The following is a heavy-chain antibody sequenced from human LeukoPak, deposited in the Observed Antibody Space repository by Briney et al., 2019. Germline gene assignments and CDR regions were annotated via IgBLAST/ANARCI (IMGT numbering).Heavy chain of an antibody. CDR1: GFSFSDYY. CDR3: AINGGSYSFDT. D-gene: IGHD2-15*01. CDR2: ITNSRSYT. J-gene: IGHJ5*02. V-gene: IGHV3-11*03. Sequence: PGGSLRLSSAASGFSFSDYYMSWIRQAPGKGLEWLSYITNSRSYTEYADSVKGRFTISRDNAKNSLYLQMNSLRADDTAVYYCAINGGSYSFDTWGQGTLVTVSS.